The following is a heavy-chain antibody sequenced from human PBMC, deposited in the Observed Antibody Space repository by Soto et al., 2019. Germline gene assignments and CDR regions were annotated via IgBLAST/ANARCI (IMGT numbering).Heavy chain of an antibody. Sequence: QVQLQESGPGLVKPSQTLSLTCTVSGGSISSGGYYWSWIRQHPGKGLEWIGYIYYGGSTYYNPSLKSRVTISVDTSKNQFSLKLSSVTAADTAVYYCARGDSSGLYFDYWGQGTLVTVSS. J-gene: IGHJ4*02. V-gene: IGHV4-31*03. CDR2: IYYGGST. D-gene: IGHD3-22*01. CDR3: ARGDSSGLYFDY. CDR1: GGSISSGGYY.